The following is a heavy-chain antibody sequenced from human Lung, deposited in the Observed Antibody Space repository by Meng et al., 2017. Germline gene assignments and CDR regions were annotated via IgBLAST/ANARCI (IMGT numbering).Heavy chain of an antibody. Sequence: QERLPPWGAGLLKPAETLPLTCVVSGGSFRDYYWSWIRQPPGKGLEWIGEINHSGSTNYNPSLESRATISVDTSQNNLSLKLSSVTAADSAVYYCARGPTTMAHDFDYWGQGTLVTASS. CDR3: ARGPTTMAHDFDY. D-gene: IGHD4-11*01. CDR1: GGSFRDYY. J-gene: IGHJ4*02. CDR2: INHSGST. V-gene: IGHV4-34*01.